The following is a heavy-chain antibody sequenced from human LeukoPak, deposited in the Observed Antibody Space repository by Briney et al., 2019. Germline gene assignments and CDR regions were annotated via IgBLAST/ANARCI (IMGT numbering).Heavy chain of an antibody. D-gene: IGHD2-2*01. CDR2: ISGSGGGT. Sequence: GGSLRLSCAASGFTFNSYAMSWVRQAPEKGLEWVATISGSGGGTYYADSVKGRFTISRDDSKNTLYLQMNSLRPEDTAVYYCARCTASCYANALDVWGQGTLLTVSS. CDR1: GFTFNSYA. V-gene: IGHV3-23*01. CDR3: ARCTASCYANALDV. J-gene: IGHJ3*01.